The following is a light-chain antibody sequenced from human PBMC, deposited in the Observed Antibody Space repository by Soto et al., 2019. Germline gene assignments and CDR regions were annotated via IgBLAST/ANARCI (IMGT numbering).Light chain of an antibody. V-gene: IGLV1-40*01. CDR3: QSYDISLSGWV. Sequence: QSVLTQPPSVSGAPGQRVTISCTGSSSNIGAIYDVHWYQQLPGTAPKLLIYGNNTRPSGVPDRFSGSKSGTSASLAITGLQAEDEADYYRQSYDISLSGWVFGGGTKLTVL. CDR2: GNN. CDR1: SSNIGAIYD. J-gene: IGLJ3*02.